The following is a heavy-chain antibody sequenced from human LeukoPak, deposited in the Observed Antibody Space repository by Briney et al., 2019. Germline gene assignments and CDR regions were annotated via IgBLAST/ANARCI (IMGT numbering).Heavy chain of an antibody. J-gene: IGHJ4*02. Sequence: GGSLRLSCEASGFTFSPYAMSWVRQAPGKGLEWVSAIGSSGGSTYYADSVKGRFTISRDNSKNTLYLQMNSLRAEDSAIYYCATQRGYCSDGNCYFDYWGQGNLVTVSS. V-gene: IGHV3-23*01. D-gene: IGHD2-15*01. CDR1: GFTFSPYA. CDR3: ATQRGYCSDGNCYFDY. CDR2: IGSSGGST.